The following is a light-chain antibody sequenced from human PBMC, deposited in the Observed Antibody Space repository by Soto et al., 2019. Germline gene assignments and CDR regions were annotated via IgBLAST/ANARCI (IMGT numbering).Light chain of an antibody. J-gene: IGLJ1*01. CDR2: EVS. CDR1: SSDVGYYNY. V-gene: IGLV2-14*01. CDR3: SSYTGSSTLYV. Sequence: QSVLTQPASVSGSPGQSITISCTGTSSDVGYYNYVSWYQQHPGKAPKLMIYEVSKRPSGVSNRFSGSKSGNTASLTISGLQAEDEADYYCSSYTGSSTLYVFGTRTKVTVL.